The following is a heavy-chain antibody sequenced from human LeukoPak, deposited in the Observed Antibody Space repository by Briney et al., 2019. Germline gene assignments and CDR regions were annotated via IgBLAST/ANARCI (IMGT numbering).Heavy chain of an antibody. Sequence: SETLSLTCAVYGGSFSGYYWSWNRQPPGKGLEWIGEINHSGSTNYNPSLKSRVTMSVDTSKNQFSLKLSSVTAADTAVYYCARDRVAGGPWGQGTLVTVSS. CDR1: GGSFSGYY. J-gene: IGHJ5*02. V-gene: IGHV4-34*01. CDR2: INHSGST. CDR3: ARDRVAGGP. D-gene: IGHD2-15*01.